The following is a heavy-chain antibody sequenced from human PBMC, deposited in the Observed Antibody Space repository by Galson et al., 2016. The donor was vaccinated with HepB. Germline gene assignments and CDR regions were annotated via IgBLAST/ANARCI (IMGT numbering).Heavy chain of an antibody. CDR3: ATSTGYRSGWGAFDI. D-gene: IGHD6-25*01. J-gene: IGHJ3*02. V-gene: IGHV1-2*04. CDR1: GDTFTGYY. CDR2: LNANSEAT. Sequence: SVKVSCKAFGDTFTGYYIHWVRQAPGQGLEWMAWLNANSEATNYAQKFQGWVTMTRDTSISTAYMELTSLTSDATAIYYCATSTGYRSGWGAFDIWGQGTMVTVSS.